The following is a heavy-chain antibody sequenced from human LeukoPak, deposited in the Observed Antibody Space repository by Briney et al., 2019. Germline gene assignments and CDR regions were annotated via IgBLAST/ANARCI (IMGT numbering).Heavy chain of an antibody. J-gene: IGHJ4*02. V-gene: IGHV4-38-2*01. CDR3: ARVANIAVAADYFDY. Sequence: SETLSLTCGVSDYSINSGYIWGWIRQPPGKGLEWIGSSYHSGTTYYNPSLKSRVNISIDTSKNQFSLKLRSVTSADTANYYCARVANIAVAADYFDYWGQGTLVTVSS. D-gene: IGHD6-19*01. CDR1: DYSINSGYI. CDR2: SYHSGTT.